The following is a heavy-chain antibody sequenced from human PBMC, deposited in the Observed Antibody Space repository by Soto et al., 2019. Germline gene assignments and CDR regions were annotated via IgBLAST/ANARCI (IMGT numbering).Heavy chain of an antibody. CDR1: GFTFDDYA. Sequence: EVQLVESGGGLVQPGRSLRLSCAASGFTFDDYAMHWVRQAPGKGLEWVSGISWNSGSIGYADSVKRRFTISRDNAKNSLYMHMTSLKAEDTALYYCANDQEAVAGTGYFDPWGKATMVTVCS. CDR2: ISWNSGSI. D-gene: IGHD6-19*01. CDR3: ANDQEAVAGTGYFDP. J-gene: IGHJ5*02. V-gene: IGHV3-9*01.